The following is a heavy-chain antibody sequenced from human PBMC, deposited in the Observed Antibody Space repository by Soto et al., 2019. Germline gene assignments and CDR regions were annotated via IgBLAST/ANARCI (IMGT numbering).Heavy chain of an antibody. D-gene: IGHD1-26*01. CDR2: LSRGGYTI. Sequence: EVQVVESGGGLVQPGGSLRLSCVGSGFTFSAYEMNWIRQAPGRGLERVSYLSRGGYTIEYADSVNGRFTVSRDDATNSHYLQMNSLRAEETAVYFCAARLPYRGCDYWGQGTLVTVSS. J-gene: IGHJ4*02. V-gene: IGHV3-48*03. CDR1: GFTFSAYE. CDR3: AARLPYRGCDY.